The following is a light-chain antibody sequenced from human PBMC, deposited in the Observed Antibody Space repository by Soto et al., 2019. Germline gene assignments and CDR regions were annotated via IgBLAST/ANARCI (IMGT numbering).Light chain of an antibody. V-gene: IGKV1-5*01. CDR2: DAS. Sequence: DLQMTQSPSTLSASVGDRVTITCRASQSSRSWLAWYQQKPGKAPKVLIYDASSLESGVPSRFSGSGSGTEFTLTISSLQPDDFATYYCQHNNGYSWTFGQGTKVDI. CDR1: QSSRSW. CDR3: QHNNGYSWT. J-gene: IGKJ1*01.